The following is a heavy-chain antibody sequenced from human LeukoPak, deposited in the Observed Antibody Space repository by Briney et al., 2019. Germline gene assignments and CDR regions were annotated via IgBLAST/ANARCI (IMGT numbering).Heavy chain of an antibody. J-gene: IGHJ4*02. V-gene: IGHV3-23*01. CDR2: ITDNGGNT. CDR3: AAHRYSGIYPYYFDY. Sequence: GGSLRSSCAASGFTFLNYVMSWVRQAPAKGLEWVSSITDNGGNTYYADSVKGRFTISRDNSKNTLYLQMNSLRVEDAAVYYCAAHRYSGIYPYYFDYWGQGALVTVSS. CDR1: GFTFLNYV. D-gene: IGHD1-26*01.